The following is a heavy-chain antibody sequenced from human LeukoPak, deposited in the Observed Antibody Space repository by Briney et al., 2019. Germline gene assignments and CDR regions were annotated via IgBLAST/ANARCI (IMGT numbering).Heavy chain of an antibody. CDR1: GFTFSSYA. Sequence: GGSLRLSCAASGFTFSSYAMHWVRQAPGKGLEWVAVISYDGSNKYYADSVKGRFTISRDNAKNSLYLQMNSLRAEDTAVYYCARTWYYYDSSGYYLFDYWGQGTLVTVSS. CDR2: ISYDGSNK. CDR3: ARTWYYYDSSGYYLFDY. J-gene: IGHJ4*02. V-gene: IGHV3-30-3*01. D-gene: IGHD3-22*01.